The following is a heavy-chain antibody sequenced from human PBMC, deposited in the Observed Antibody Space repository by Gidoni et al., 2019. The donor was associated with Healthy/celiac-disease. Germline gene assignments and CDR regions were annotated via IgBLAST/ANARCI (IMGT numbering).Heavy chain of an antibody. V-gene: IGHV3-9*01. D-gene: IGHD3-22*01. CDR1: GFTFDAYA. J-gene: IGHJ3*02. Sequence: EVQLVESGGGLVQPGRSLRLSCAASGFTFDAYAMHWVRQAPGKSLEWVSGISWNSGGIGYADSVKGRFTISRDNAKNSLYLQMNSLRAEDTALYYCAKAPYYDSSGWAFDIWGQGTMVTVSS. CDR2: ISWNSGGI. CDR3: AKAPYYDSSGWAFDI.